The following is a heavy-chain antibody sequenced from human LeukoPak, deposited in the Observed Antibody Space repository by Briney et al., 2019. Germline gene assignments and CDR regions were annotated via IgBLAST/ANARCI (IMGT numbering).Heavy chain of an antibody. Sequence: GGSLRLSCAASGFTFSSYAMHWVRQAPGKGLEYVSAISSYGGSTYYANSVKGRFTISRDNSKNTLYLQMGSLRAEDMGVYYCARDQGYSRDGYYYAMDVWGQGTTVTVSS. CDR2: ISSYGGST. J-gene: IGHJ6*02. CDR3: ARDQGYSRDGYYYAMDV. CDR1: GFTFSSYA. D-gene: IGHD5-18*01. V-gene: IGHV3-64*01.